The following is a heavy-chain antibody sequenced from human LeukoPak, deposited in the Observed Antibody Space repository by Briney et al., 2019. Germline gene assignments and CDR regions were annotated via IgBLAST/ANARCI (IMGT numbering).Heavy chain of an antibody. Sequence: TSETLSLTCTVSGGSISSSSYYWDWIRQPPGKGLEWIGTIYYSGSTYYNPSLKSRLTMSVDTSKSQFSLMLSSVTAADTAVYYCARLLRGSSYSYYFDYWGQGTLATVSS. V-gene: IGHV4-39*01. J-gene: IGHJ4*02. CDR2: IYYSGST. CDR3: ARLLRGSSYSYYFDY. D-gene: IGHD3-22*01. CDR1: GGSISSSSYY.